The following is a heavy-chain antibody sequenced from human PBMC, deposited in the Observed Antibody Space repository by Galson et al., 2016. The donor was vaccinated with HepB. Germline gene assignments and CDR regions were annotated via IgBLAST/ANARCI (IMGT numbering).Heavy chain of an antibody. CDR3: ARQTDGSGWYYLY. CDR2: IYPGDSTT. J-gene: IGHJ4*02. Sequence: QSGAEVKKPGESLRISCQGSGFYFTHYWIGWVRQMPGQGLEWMGIIYPGDSTTRYSPSFQGQVTISADKSINTAYLQWNTLKASDTAMYYCARQTDGSGWYYLYWGQGTLVTVSS. CDR1: GFYFTHYW. V-gene: IGHV5-51*01. D-gene: IGHD6-19*01.